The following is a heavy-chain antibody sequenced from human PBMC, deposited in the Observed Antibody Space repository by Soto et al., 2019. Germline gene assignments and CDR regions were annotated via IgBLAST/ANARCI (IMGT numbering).Heavy chain of an antibody. CDR1: GFTFTTYA. V-gene: IGHV3-23*01. Sequence: EVQLLESGGGLIQPGGSLRLSCAASGFTFTTYAMNWVRQAPGKGLEWVSAISGSGGSTYYADSVKGRFTISRDNSKNTLYLQMNSLRAEDTAVYYCAKEALGGATSDYWGQGTLVTVSS. CDR2: ISGSGGST. D-gene: IGHD1-26*01. CDR3: AKEALGGATSDY. J-gene: IGHJ4*02.